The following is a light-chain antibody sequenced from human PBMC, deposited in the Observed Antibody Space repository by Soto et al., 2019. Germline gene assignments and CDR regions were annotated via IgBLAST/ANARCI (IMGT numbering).Light chain of an antibody. Sequence: DIQMTQSPSSLSASVGDRVTITFRASQSISSWLAWYQQKPGKAPKLLIYDASSLESGVPSRFSGSESGTEFTLTISSLQPDDFATYYCQQYYSFLWTFGQGTKVDI. CDR2: DAS. V-gene: IGKV1-5*01. J-gene: IGKJ1*01. CDR3: QQYYSFLWT. CDR1: QSISSW.